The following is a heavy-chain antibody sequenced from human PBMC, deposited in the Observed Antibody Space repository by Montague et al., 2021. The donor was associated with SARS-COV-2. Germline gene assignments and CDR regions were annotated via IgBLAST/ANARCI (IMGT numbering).Heavy chain of an antibody. CDR1: GGSISNGGYF. D-gene: IGHD3-10*01. CDR2: IDISGTT. CDR3: ARDLGGFDV. Sequence: TLSLTCTVSGGSISNGGYFWNWIRQHPGKGLEWIGNIDISGTTQYNPSLKSRVSLSVDTSKNQFSLTLRSATAADTALYYCARDLGGFDVWGQGTTVIVSS. J-gene: IGHJ6*02. V-gene: IGHV4-31*03.